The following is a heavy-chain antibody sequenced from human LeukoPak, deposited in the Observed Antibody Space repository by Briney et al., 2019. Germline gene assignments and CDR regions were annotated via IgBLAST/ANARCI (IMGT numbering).Heavy chain of an antibody. CDR2: IYYSGTT. V-gene: IGHV4-39*01. CDR3: TRHKDYGDWHYFDS. D-gene: IGHD4-17*01. CDR1: GFTFNSYA. J-gene: IGHJ4*02. Sequence: GSLRLSCAASGFTFNSYAMSWVRQAPGKGLEWIGSIYYSGTTYYNPSLKSRITISVDTSKNQFSLKLSSVTAADTAVYYCTRHKDYGDWHYFDSWGQGSLVTVSS.